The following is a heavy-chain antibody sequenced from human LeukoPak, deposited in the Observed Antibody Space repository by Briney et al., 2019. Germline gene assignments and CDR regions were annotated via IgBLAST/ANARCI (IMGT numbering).Heavy chain of an antibody. J-gene: IGHJ5*01. V-gene: IGHV1-2*02. D-gene: IGHD6-13*01. CDR3: APFRSYSSSWMDPIGS. CDR2: INPNSGGT. Sequence: ASVNVSCKAAGYTFTGYYMHWVRQAPGQGLEWMGWINPNSGGTNYAQKFEGRVTMTRDTSIRTAYMALSRLRSDDTAVYYCAPFRSYSSSWMDPIGSWGQGTLVTVSS. CDR1: GYTFTGYY.